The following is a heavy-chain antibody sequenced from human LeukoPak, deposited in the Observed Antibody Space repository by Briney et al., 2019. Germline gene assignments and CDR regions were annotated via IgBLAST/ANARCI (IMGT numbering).Heavy chain of an antibody. CDR2: INHSGGT. V-gene: IGHV4-34*01. CDR1: GGSFSGYY. D-gene: IGHD5-18*01. Sequence: SETLSLTCAVNGGSFSGYYWSWIRQPPGKELEWIGEINHSGGTNYNPSLKSRVTISVDTSKNQFSLKLSSVTAADTAVYYCARIQLWSTTWFDPWGQGTLVTVSS. J-gene: IGHJ5*02. CDR3: ARIQLWSTTWFDP.